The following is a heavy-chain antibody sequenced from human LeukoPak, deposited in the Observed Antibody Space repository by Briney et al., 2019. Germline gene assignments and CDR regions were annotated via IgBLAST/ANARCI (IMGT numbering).Heavy chain of an antibody. V-gene: IGHV4-34*01. CDR2: INHRGST. D-gene: IGHD4-11*01. J-gene: IGHJ6*02. CDR3: ARDRYSNSFYYYYAMDV. CDR1: GGSFSGQY. Sequence: KPSETPSLTCAVFGGSFSGQYWSWIRQPPGKGLEWIGEINHRGSTTYNPSLKSRVTISVDTSKSQFSLKVRSLTAADTAVYYCARDRYSNSFYYYYAMDVWGQGTTVTVSS.